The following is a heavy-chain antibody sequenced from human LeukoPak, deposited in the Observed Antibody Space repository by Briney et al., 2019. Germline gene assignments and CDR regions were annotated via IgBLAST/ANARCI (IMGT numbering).Heavy chain of an antibody. V-gene: IGHV4-31*03. CDR3: ARVNYGSATKEDY. J-gene: IGHJ4*02. D-gene: IGHD3-10*01. CDR1: GGSISSGGYY. Sequence: PSETLSLTCTVSGGSISSGGYYWSWIRQHPGKGLEWIGYIYCSGSAYYNPSLKSRVTISVDTSENQFSLKLSSVTAADTAVNYCARVNYGSATKEDYWGQGTLVTVSS. CDR2: IYCSGSA.